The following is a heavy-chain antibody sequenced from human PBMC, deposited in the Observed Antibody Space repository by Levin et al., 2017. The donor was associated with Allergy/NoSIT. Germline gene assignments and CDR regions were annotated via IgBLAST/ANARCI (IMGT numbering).Heavy chain of an antibody. CDR1: GYTFTGYY. J-gene: IGHJ4*02. CDR3: ATGSGLDY. D-gene: IGHD6-19*01. V-gene: IGHV1-2*02. CDR2: INPNSGAT. Sequence: GGSLRLSCKASGYTFTGYYMHWVRQAPGQGLEWLGWINPNSGATNYAQKFQGRVTMTGDTSISTAYMELSRLRSDDTAVYYCATGSGLDYWGQGTLVTVSS.